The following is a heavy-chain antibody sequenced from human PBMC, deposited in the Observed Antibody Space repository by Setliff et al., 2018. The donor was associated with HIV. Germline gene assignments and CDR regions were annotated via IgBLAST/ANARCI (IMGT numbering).Heavy chain of an antibody. CDR1: GFSFNNYW. J-gene: IGHJ5*01. CDR3: ARGGANPSWFDS. Sequence: PGGSLRLSCVASGFSFNNYWMCWVRQAPGQGLEWVANIDLDGSEKNYVDSAKGRFTNSRDNAKNTLYLQMDSLRAEDTAVYYCARGGANPSWFDSWGQGTLVTVSS. V-gene: IGHV3-7*01. CDR2: IDLDGSEK. D-gene: IGHD3-16*01.